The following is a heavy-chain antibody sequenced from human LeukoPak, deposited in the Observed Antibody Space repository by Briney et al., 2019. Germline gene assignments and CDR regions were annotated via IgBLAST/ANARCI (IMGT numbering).Heavy chain of an antibody. CDR2: INSSGGST. CDR3: ARESSGLVFDY. D-gene: IGHD3-22*01. Sequence: ASVKVSCKASGYTFTSYYMHWVRQAPGQGLEWMGIINSSGGSTSYAQKFQGRVTMTRDTSTSTVYMELSSLRSEDTAVYYCARESSGLVFDYWGQGTLVTVSS. J-gene: IGHJ4*02. CDR1: GYTFTSYY. V-gene: IGHV1-46*01.